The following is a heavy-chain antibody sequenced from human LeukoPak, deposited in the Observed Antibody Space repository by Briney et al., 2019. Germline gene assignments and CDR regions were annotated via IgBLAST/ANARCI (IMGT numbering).Heavy chain of an antibody. D-gene: IGHD3-10*01. CDR1: GFTFSSYG. CDR2: VSGSGGST. CDR3: ARLSAMLRGPEPIYYFDY. J-gene: IGHJ4*01. V-gene: IGHV3-23*01. Sequence: PGGSLRLSCAASGFTFSSYGMAWVRQAPGKGLEWVSSVSGSGGSTHYADSVKGRFTISRDNSKNTLYLQMNSLRAEDTAMYYCARLSAMLRGPEPIYYFDYWGQGTLVTVSS.